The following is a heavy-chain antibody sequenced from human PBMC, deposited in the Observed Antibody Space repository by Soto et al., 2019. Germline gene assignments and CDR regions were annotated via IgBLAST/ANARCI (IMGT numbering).Heavy chain of an antibody. CDR2: ISGSGGST. J-gene: IGHJ3*02. D-gene: IGHD3-9*01. V-gene: IGHV3-23*01. Sequence: EVQLLESGGGLVQPGGSLRLSCAASGFTFSSYAMSWVRQAPGKGLEWVSAISGSGGSTYYADSVKGRFTISRDNSKHTLYLQMNSLRAEDTAVYYCAKDLNYDILTGYYRDAFDIWGQGTMVTVSS. CDR3: AKDLNYDILTGYYRDAFDI. CDR1: GFTFSSYA.